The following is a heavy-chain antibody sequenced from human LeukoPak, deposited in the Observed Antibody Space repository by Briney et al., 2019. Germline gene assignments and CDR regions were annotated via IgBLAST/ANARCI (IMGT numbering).Heavy chain of an antibody. Sequence: SETLSLTCTVSGDSISSYYWRWLRQPPGKGLEWIGYIYTSGGTNYIPSLKGRVTISIDTSKNQFSLKLSSVTAADSAVYYCARLTRLSTSPHRYYLDYWGQGTLVTVSS. CDR1: GDSISSYY. CDR2: IYTSGGT. CDR3: ARLTRLSTSPHRYYLDY. J-gene: IGHJ4*02. D-gene: IGHD6-6*01. V-gene: IGHV4-4*09.